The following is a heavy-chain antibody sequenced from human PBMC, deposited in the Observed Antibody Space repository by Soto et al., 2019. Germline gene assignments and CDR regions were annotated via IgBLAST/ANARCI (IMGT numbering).Heavy chain of an antibody. CDR2: ISYDGSNK. J-gene: IGHJ3*02. D-gene: IGHD2-21*02. CDR1: GFTFSSYA. CDR3: ARDLIDCGGDCYSDAFDI. V-gene: IGHV3-30-3*01. Sequence: QVQLVESGGGVVQPGRSLRLSCAASGFTFSSYAMHWVRQAPGKGLEWVAVISYDGSNKYYADSVKGRFTISRDNSKNTLYLQMNSLRAEDTAVYYCARDLIDCGGDCYSDAFDIWGQGTMVTVSS.